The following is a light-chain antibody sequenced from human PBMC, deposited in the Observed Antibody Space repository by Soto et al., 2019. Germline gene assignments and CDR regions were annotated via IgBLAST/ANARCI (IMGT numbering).Light chain of an antibody. Sequence: QSVLTQPPSVSGAPGQRVTISCTGSSSNIGAGYGVHWYLQLPGTAPKLLISNNDIRPSGVPDRFSGSKSGTSASLAIAGLQAEDEAVFYCQSYDNSLTAWVFGGGTQLTVL. V-gene: IGLV1-40*01. CDR3: QSYDNSLTAWV. CDR1: SSNIGAGYG. CDR2: NND. J-gene: IGLJ2*01.